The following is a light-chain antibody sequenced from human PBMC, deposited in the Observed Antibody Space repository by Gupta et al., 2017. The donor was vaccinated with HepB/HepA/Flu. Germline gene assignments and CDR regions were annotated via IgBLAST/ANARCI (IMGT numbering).Light chain of an antibody. J-gene: IGLJ2*01. V-gene: IGLV2-14*01. CDR2: DVS. CDR1: SSDVGGYNY. Sequence: SPLTPPASVSASPAQSITISCTGTSSDVGGYNYVSWYQQPPGKAHKLMIYDVSNRPAGVSNRFSGSKSSNTASLTIAGLEEEDEDDYYCSSYTSSSTLVVFGGGTKLTVL. CDR3: SSYTSSSTLVV.